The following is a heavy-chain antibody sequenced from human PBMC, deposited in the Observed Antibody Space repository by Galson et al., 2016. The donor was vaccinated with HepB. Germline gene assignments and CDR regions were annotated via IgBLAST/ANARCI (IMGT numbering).Heavy chain of an antibody. Sequence: SLRLSCATSGFSFINAWMSWVRQAPGKGLEWIGRIKAKSDGGATDYAAPLKGRFTISRDDSKNTQYLQINSLQTEDTAVYYCSRPSYVYGSDSWGQGTLVTVSS. CDR1: GFSFINAW. V-gene: IGHV3-15*05. CDR3: SRPSYVYGSDS. J-gene: IGHJ4*02. D-gene: IGHD2/OR15-2a*01. CDR2: IKAKSDGGAT.